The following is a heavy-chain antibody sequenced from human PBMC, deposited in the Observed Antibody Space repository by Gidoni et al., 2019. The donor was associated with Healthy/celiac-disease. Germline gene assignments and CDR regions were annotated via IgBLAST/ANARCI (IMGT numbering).Heavy chain of an antibody. CDR2: ISYDGSNK. CDR3: ASVSVAATDY. V-gene: IGHV3-30-3*01. Sequence: QVQLVESGGGVVQPGRSLRLSCSASGFTFSSYAMHWVRQAPGKGLAWVAVISYDGSNKYYADSVKGRFTISRDKSKNTLYLQMNSLRAEDTAVYYCASVSVAATDYWGQGTLVTVSS. CDR1: GFTFSSYA. D-gene: IGHD2-15*01. J-gene: IGHJ4*02.